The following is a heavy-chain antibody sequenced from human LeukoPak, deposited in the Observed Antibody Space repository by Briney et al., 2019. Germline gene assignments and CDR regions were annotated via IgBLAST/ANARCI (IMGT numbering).Heavy chain of an antibody. J-gene: IGHJ4*02. V-gene: IGHV3-74*01. CDR3: AKGRRGAAAGTVGFDY. CDR2: ISGDGRST. Sequence: PGGSLRLSCAASEFTFSSYWMHWVRQAPGKGLVWVSRISGDGRSTSYADSVKGRFTISRDNSKNTLYLQMNSLRAEDTAVYYCAKGRRGAAAGTVGFDYWGQGTLVTVSS. CDR1: EFTFSSYW. D-gene: IGHD6-13*01.